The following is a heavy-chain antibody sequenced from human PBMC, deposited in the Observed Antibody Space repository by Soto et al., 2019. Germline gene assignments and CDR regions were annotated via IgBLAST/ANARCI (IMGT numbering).Heavy chain of an antibody. D-gene: IGHD3-22*01. Sequence: ASVKVSCKTSGYTFTRNGISWVRQAPGQGLEWMGWISPKSGSIKYAKKFQGRVIMTTDTSTSTAYMEVRSLRSDDPAVYYCVKDRDSNSWPSRDVWGPGTTVTVSS. J-gene: IGHJ6*02. V-gene: IGHV1-18*01. CDR2: ISPKSGSI. CDR3: VKDRDSNSWPSRDV. CDR1: GYTFTRNG.